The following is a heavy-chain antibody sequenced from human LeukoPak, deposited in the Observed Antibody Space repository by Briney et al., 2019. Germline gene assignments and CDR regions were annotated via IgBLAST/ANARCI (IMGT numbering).Heavy chain of an antibody. CDR1: GGPIYSYY. J-gene: IGHJ6*03. V-gene: IGHV4-4*07. CDR2: LYPGVSTN. Sequence: SETLSLTCTVSGGPIYSYYWSRIRQTAGKGLEWIGRLYPGVSTNNYNPSLKSRVSMSVDTSKNQFALKLSAVTAADTAVYYCARLKFYDSTGYSPGHYMDVWGKGTTVTVSS. D-gene: IGHD3-22*01. CDR3: ARLKFYDSTGYSPGHYMDV.